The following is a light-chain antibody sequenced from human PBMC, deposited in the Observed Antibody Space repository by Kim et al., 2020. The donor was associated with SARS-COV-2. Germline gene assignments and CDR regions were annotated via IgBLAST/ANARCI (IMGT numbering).Light chain of an antibody. CDR3: QQYHSLYT. CDR2: KAS. Sequence: LSASEGDRVTITCRAGQSISSWLAWYQQKPGKAPKLLIYKASSLESGVPSRFSGSGSGTEFTLTISSLQPDDFATYYCQQYHSLYTFGQGTKLE. J-gene: IGKJ2*01. V-gene: IGKV1-5*03. CDR1: QSISSW.